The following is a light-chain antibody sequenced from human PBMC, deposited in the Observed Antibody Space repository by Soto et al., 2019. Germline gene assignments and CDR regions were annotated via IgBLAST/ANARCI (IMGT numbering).Light chain of an antibody. Sequence: EIVLTQSPGTLSLSPGDRASLSYRASQSVVSAYLAWYQHKPGQAPRLLIFGTSSRATGIPDRFSGSGSGTDFTLTISRLEAEDFAVYYCQQYGGSRWTFGQGTKVEAK. CDR2: GTS. CDR1: QSVVSAY. J-gene: IGKJ1*01. V-gene: IGKV3-20*01. CDR3: QQYGGSRWT.